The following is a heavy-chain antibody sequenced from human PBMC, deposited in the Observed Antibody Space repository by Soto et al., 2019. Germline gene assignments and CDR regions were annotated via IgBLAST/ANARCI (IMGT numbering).Heavy chain of an antibody. CDR1: GFTFSSYA. Sequence: GGSLRLSCAASGFTFSSYAMSWVRQAPGKGLEWVSTISDSGGSTYYADSAKGRFTISRDNSKNTLSLQMNSLRAEDTAVYYCAKSMLRGVIITSFDYWGQGTLVTVSS. CDR2: ISDSGGST. J-gene: IGHJ4*02. V-gene: IGHV3-23*01. D-gene: IGHD3-10*01. CDR3: AKSMLRGVIITSFDY.